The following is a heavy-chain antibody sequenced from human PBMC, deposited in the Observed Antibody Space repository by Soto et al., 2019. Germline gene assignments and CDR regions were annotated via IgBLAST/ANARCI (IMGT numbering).Heavy chain of an antibody. Sequence: QVQLVESGGGVVQPGRSLRVSCAASGFTFSSYGMNWVRQAPGKGLEWVAVISYDGSNKYYAVSVKGRFTISRDNSKNTLYLQLNSLRAEDTAVYYCANDYGRHSGSPFDYWGPGTLVTVSS. V-gene: IGHV3-30*18. CDR3: ANDYGRHSGSPFDY. CDR2: ISYDGSNK. CDR1: GFTFSSYG. J-gene: IGHJ4*02. D-gene: IGHD1-26*01.